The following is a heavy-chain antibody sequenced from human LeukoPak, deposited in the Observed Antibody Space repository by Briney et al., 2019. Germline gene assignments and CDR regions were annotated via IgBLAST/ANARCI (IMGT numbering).Heavy chain of an antibody. CDR1: GFTFSSYS. J-gene: IGHJ4*02. V-gene: IGHV3-21*01. CDR3: ARAPYYDSSGYYRFDY. Sequence: GGSLRLSCAASGFTFSSYSMNWVRQAPGKGLEWVSSISSSSSYIYYADSVKGRFTISRDNAKNSLYLQMNSLRAGDAAVYYCARAPYYDSSGYYRFDYWGQGTLVTVSS. D-gene: IGHD3-22*01. CDR2: ISSSSSYI.